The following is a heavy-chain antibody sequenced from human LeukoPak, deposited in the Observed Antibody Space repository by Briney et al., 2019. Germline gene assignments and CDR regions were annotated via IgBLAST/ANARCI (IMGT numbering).Heavy chain of an antibody. Sequence: PGGSLRLSCAVSGFIFRSYAMDWVRQAPGRGLEWVSNINQDGSEKYFVDSVKGRFTISRDNAKSPLYLQMNSLRAEDTAVYFCSRALEVWGKGTTVTVST. V-gene: IGHV3-7*01. CDR2: INQDGSEK. J-gene: IGHJ6*04. CDR1: GFIFRSYA. CDR3: SRALEV.